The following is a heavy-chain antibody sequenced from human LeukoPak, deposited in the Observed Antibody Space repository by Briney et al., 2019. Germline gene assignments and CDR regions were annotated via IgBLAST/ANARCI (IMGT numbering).Heavy chain of an antibody. V-gene: IGHV3-23*01. J-gene: IGHJ4*02. CDR1: GFTFSSYA. D-gene: IGHD2-2*01. CDR2: ISGSGGSI. CDR3: AKDSAGVPASFDY. Sequence: GGSLRLSCAASGFTFSSYAMSWVRQAPGKGLEWVSAISGSGGSIYYADSVKGRFTISRDNSKNTLYLQMNSLRAEDTAVYYCAKDSAGVPASFDYWGQGTLVTVSS.